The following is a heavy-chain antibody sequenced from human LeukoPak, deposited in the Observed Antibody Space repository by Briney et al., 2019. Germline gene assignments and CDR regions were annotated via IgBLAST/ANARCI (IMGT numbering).Heavy chain of an antibody. V-gene: IGHV3-7*03. CDR3: ARESRGYFDWLSNYYFDY. CDR2: IKQDGSEK. J-gene: IGHJ4*02. D-gene: IGHD3-9*01. CDR1: GFTFSSYW. Sequence: GGSLRLSCAASGFTFSSYWMSWVRQAPGKGLEWVANIKQDGSEKDYVDSVKGRFTISRDNAKNSLYLQMNSLRAEDTAVYYCARESRGYFDWLSNYYFDYWGQGTLVTVSS.